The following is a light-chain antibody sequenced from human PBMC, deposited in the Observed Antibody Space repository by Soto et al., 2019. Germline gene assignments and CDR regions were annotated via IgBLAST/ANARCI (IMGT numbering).Light chain of an antibody. J-gene: IGLJ2*01. Sequence: QSVLTQPPSVSAAPRQTVTISCSGRGSNIGSNSVSWYQQVPGTAPKLLLYDNNKRPSGIPDRFSGSKSGTSATLGITGLQTADEADYYCGTWESYLSVGVFGGGTKLTVL. CDR2: DNN. CDR1: GSNIGSNS. CDR3: GTWESYLSVGV. V-gene: IGLV1-51*01.